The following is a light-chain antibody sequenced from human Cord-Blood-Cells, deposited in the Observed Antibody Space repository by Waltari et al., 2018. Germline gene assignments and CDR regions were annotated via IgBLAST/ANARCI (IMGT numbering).Light chain of an antibody. Sequence: QSALTPPRQVAGSPGQSVSLSCHGNTGCDGRYNYVPWYQQHPGKAPKLMIYDGSQRPSGVPDRLSGSKSVNTAALTISGLQAEDEADYYCCSYAGSYTCVFGGGTKLSVL. J-gene: IGLJ3*02. CDR2: DGS. V-gene: IGLV2-11*01. CDR3: CSYAGSYTCV. CDR1: TGCDGRYNY.